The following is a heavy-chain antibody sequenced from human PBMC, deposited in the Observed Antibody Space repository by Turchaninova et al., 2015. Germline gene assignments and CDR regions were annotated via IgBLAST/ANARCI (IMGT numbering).Heavy chain of an antibody. J-gene: IGHJ4*02. D-gene: IGHD3-3*01. CDR3: ATYYDFWSGYRNY. CDR1: GDTRTELS. CDR2: FDPEDGET. V-gene: IGHV1-24*01. Sequence: QVQLVQLGAEGKKPGDPGKVSRKVDGDTRTELSRHWVRQAPGKGLEWMGGFDPEDGETIYAQKCQGRVTMTEDTSTDTAYMELSSLRSEDTAVYYCATYYDFWSGYRNYWGQGTLVTVSS.